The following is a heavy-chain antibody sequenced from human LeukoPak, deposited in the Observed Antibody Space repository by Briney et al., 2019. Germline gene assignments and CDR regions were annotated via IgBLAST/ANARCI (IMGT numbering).Heavy chain of an antibody. CDR1: GITFSSYA. CDR2: ISYDGSNK. Sequence: PTGGSLRLSCAAFGITFSSYAMHWVRQAPGKGLEGVAVISYDGSNKYYADSVKGRFTISRDNSKNTLYLQINSLRVEDTAVYYYAKGRGQGFDYWGQGTLVTVSS. D-gene: IGHD3-10*01. J-gene: IGHJ4*02. CDR3: AKGRGQGFDY. V-gene: IGHV3-30*04.